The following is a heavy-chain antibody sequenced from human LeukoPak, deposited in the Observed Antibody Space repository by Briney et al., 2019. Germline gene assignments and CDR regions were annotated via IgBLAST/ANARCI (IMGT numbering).Heavy chain of an antibody. CDR1: GGSISSSSYY. D-gene: IGHD1-26*01. J-gene: IGHJ4*02. Sequence: MSSETLSLTCTVSGGSISSSSYYWGWIRQPPGKGLEWIGSIYYSGSTYYNPSLKSRVTISVDTSKNQFSLKLSSVTAADTAVYYCASEVGATQDWGQGTLVIVSS. CDR2: IYYSGST. V-gene: IGHV4-39*01. CDR3: ASEVGATQD.